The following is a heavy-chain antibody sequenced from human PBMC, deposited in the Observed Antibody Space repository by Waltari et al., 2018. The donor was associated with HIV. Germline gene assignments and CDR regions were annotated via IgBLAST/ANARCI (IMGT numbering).Heavy chain of an antibody. CDR1: GYTFTSYG. V-gene: IGHV1-18*01. J-gene: IGHJ4*02. D-gene: IGHD3-3*01. CDR3: AGVGRGDQYDCWSASMTGGGDY. CDR2: ISANNGNK. Sequence: QVQLVQSGSEVKKPGASVKVSCKTSGYTFTSYGISWVRQAPGQGLDWVGWISANNGNKHSTQEEQDTVTMHKVRPTGTACMQLRRLRVDGRAVYYWAGVGRGDQYDCWSASMTGGGDYWGQGTRVTVSS.